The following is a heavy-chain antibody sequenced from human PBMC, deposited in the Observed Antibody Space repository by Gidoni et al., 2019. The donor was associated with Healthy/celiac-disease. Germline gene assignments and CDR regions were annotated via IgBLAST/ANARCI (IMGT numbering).Heavy chain of an antibody. J-gene: IGHJ6*03. D-gene: IGHD3-10*01. CDR1: GSTFSSYC. Sequence: QVQLVASGGGVVQPGRSPSFPCAPSGSTFSSYCMHSLRPAPGKGLEWVAVISYDGSNKYYADSVKGRFTISRDNSKNTLYLQMNSLRAEDTAVYYCAKDGPAMVRGVIGYYYYYMDVWGKGTTVTVSS. V-gene: IGHV3-30*18. CDR2: ISYDGSNK. CDR3: AKDGPAMVRGVIGYYYYYMDV.